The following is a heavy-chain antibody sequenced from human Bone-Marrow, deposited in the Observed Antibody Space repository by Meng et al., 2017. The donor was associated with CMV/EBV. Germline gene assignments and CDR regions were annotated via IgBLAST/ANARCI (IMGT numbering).Heavy chain of an antibody. D-gene: IGHD5-24*01. J-gene: IGHJ5*02. V-gene: IGHV1-2*02. CDR2: INPNSGGT. CDR1: GYTFTGYY. CDR3: ARGTIRDFSALS. Sequence: GESLKISCAASGYTFTGYYMHWVRQAPGQGLEWMGWINPNSGGTNYAQKFQGRVTMTTHTSTSTVYMELRSLRSDDTAVYYCARGTIRDFSALSWGQGTLVTVPS.